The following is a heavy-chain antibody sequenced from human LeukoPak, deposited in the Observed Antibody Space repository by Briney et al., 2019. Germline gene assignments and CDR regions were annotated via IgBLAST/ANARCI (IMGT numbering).Heavy chain of an antibody. CDR2: IKQDGSEK. CDR3: AKDWLYSSGWYEGGAFDY. CDR1: GFTFSSYW. D-gene: IGHD6-19*01. Sequence: PGGSLRLSCAASGFTFSSYWMSWVRQAPGKGLEGVANIKQDGSEKYYVDSVKGRFTISRDNSKNTLYLQVNSLRAEDTAVYYCAKDWLYSSGWYEGGAFDYWGQGTLVTVSS. J-gene: IGHJ4*02. V-gene: IGHV3-7*03.